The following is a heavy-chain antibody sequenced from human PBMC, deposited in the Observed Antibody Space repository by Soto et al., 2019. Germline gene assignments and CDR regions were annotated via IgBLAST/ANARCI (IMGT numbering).Heavy chain of an antibody. Sequence: QVQLVQSGAEVKKPGSSVKVSCKASGGTFSRYSITWVRQAPGHGLEWIGRIIPIFGIASYAQKFQGRVTITAGESTSTAYVGRSSLRSDDTAVYYCAREDRDRETGLVPAAIDGMDVWGQGTTVTVSS. CDR2: IIPIFGIA. CDR3: AREDRDRETGLVPAAIDGMDV. J-gene: IGHJ6*02. V-gene: IGHV1-69*08. CDR1: GGTFSRYS. D-gene: IGHD2-2*01.